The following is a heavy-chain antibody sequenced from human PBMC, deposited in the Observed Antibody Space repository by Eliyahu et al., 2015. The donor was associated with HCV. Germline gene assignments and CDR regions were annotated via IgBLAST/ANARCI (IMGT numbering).Heavy chain of an antibody. Sequence: QVQLVQSVAEVKKPGASMKVSCXASGYTFISYYIHWXRQAPGQGLEWMGIINPSGGSTVYTEKFQGRVTMTRDTSTSTVYMELSSLRSEDTAVYYCARRIGLAMDYWGQGTLVTVYS. V-gene: IGHV1-46*01. D-gene: IGHD3/OR15-3a*01. J-gene: IGHJ4*02. CDR3: ARRIGLAMDY. CDR1: GYTFISYY. CDR2: INPSGGST.